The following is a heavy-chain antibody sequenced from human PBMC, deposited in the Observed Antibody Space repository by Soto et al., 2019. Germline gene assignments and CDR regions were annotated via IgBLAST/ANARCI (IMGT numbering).Heavy chain of an antibody. CDR2: INVDNGNT. J-gene: IGHJ3*02. D-gene: IGHD6-19*01. CDR3: AVGRQWLFRGPFDI. CDR1: GYTFTNSA. V-gene: IGHV1-3*01. Sequence: ASVKVSCKASGYTFTNSAIHWVRQAPGQTLERIGWINVDNGNTKYAQKFQGRVTMTRNTSISTAYMELSSLRSEDTAVYYCAVGRQWLFRGPFDIRGQGTMVTVSS.